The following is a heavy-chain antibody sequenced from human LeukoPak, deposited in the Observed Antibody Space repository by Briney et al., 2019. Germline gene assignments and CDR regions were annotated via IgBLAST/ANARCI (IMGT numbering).Heavy chain of an antibody. D-gene: IGHD2-2*01. J-gene: IGHJ4*02. Sequence: GGSLRLSCVASEYDFRAYTFTWVRQAPGKGLEYVSSISKSSALKYYSESVRGRFTVSRDNAENSLYLDMSNLGAEDTAVYFCVRGDNRDQWGQGTLVTVSS. CDR2: ISKSSALK. V-gene: IGHV3-21*01. CDR1: EYDFRAYT. CDR3: VRGDNRDQ.